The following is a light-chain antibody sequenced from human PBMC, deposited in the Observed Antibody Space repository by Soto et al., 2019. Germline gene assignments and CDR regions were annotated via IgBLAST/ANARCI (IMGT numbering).Light chain of an antibody. CDR1: YDSSSS. CDR2: DSS. J-gene: IGKJ2*01. V-gene: IGKV1-9*01. CDR3: QQLSHYPYT. Sequence: DIQLTQSPSFLSASVEDRVTISCRASYDSSSSLAWYQQEPGKPPKLLIYDSSTLQTGVPSRFTGSGSGRKFTLTISGLQVGDFATYFCQQLSHYPYTFGQGTKLEI.